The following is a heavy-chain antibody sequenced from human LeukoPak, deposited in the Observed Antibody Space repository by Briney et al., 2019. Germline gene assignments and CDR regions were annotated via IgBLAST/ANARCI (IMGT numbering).Heavy chain of an antibody. J-gene: IGHJ6*03. CDR1: GGSFSGYY. CDR2: INHSGST. V-gene: IGHV4-34*01. CDR3: ARESRRIAAAGPSYYMDV. Sequence: PSETLSLTCAVYGGSFSGYYWSWIRQPPGKGLEWIGEINHSGSTNYNPSLKTRVTISVDKSKNQFSLKLNSVTAADTAVYYCARESRRIAAAGPSYYMDVWGRGTTVTVSS. D-gene: IGHD6-13*01.